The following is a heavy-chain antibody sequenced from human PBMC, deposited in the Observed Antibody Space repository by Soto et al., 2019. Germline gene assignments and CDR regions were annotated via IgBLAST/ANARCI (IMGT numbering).Heavy chain of an antibody. J-gene: IGHJ4*02. D-gene: IGHD3-3*01. CDR2: IYYSGST. CDR3: ARETWSVVLDY. CDR1: GGSISSGGYY. Sequence: QVQLQESGPGLVKPSQTLSLTCTVSGGSISSGGYYWSCSRQHPGKGLEWIGYIYYSGSTYYNPSLKSQVTISVDTSKNQCSLKLSSVTAADTAVYYCARETWSVVLDYWGKGTLVTVSS. V-gene: IGHV4-31*01.